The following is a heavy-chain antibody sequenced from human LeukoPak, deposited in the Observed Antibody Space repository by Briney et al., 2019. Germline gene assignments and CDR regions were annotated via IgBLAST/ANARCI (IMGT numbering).Heavy chain of an antibody. CDR1: GFIFSSYA. J-gene: IGHJ3*01. CDR3: ARVIHPG. V-gene: IGHV3-30*04. CDR2: ISYDGSNK. Sequence: GGSLRLSCAASGFIFSSYAMHWVRQAPGKGLEWVAVISYDGSNKYYADSVKGRFTISRDNSKNTLYLQMNSLRAEDTAVYYCARVIHPGWGQGTMVTVSS.